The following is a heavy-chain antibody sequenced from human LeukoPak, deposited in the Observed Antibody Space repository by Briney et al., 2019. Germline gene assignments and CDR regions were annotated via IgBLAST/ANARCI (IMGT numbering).Heavy chain of an antibody. J-gene: IGHJ4*02. CDR2: ISSSGSTI. Sequence: PGGSLRLSCAASGFTFSSYEMNWVRQAPGKGLEWVSYISSSGSTIHYADSVKGRFTISRDNAKNSLYLQMNSLRAEDTAVYYCAREVQQPSDYWGQGTLVTVSS. V-gene: IGHV3-48*03. CDR3: AREVQQPSDY. D-gene: IGHD5-18*01. CDR1: GFTFSSYE.